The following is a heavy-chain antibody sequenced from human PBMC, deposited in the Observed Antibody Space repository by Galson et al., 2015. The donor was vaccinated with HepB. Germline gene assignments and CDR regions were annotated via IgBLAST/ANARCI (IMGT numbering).Heavy chain of an antibody. Sequence: SLRLSCAASGFTFSSYAMSWVRRAPGKGLERVSAISVSGTYTYYADSVKDRFTISRDDSKNTLYLQMNSLRAEDTAIYYCAKRALGTATTSYYFDYWGQGTLVTVSS. V-gene: IGHV3-23*01. CDR1: GFTFSSYA. D-gene: IGHD7-27*01. CDR3: AKRALGTATTSYYFDY. J-gene: IGHJ4*02. CDR2: ISVSGTYT.